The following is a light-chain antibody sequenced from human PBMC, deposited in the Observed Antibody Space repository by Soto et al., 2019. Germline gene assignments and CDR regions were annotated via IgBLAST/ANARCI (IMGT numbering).Light chain of an antibody. J-gene: IGKJ1*01. CDR2: KAS. V-gene: IGKV1-5*03. CDR1: QSIGNW. Sequence: DIQMTQSPSTLSASVGDRVTITCRASQSIGNWLAWYQQKPGKAPKLLIYKASTLESGVPSRFSGSGSGTEFTLTISSLQPDDFATYYCQQYDKYAWTFGQGTKVEIK. CDR3: QQYDKYAWT.